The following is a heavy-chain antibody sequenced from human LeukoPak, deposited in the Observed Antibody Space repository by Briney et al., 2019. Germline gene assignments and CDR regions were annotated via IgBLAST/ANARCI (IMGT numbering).Heavy chain of an antibody. J-gene: IGHJ3*02. Sequence: TGGSLRLSCAVSGFTFSNYWMHWVRQAPGKGLVWVSRINSDGSSTTYADSVKGRFTISRDNAKNTLYLQMNSLRAEDTAEYYCAREEYSSGWSWGYAFDIWGQGTMVTVSS. CDR1: GFTFSNYW. D-gene: IGHD6-19*01. V-gene: IGHV3-74*01. CDR2: INSDGSST. CDR3: AREEYSSGWSWGYAFDI.